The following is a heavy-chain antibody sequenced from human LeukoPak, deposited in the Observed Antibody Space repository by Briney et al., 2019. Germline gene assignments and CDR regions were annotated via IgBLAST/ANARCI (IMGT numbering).Heavy chain of an antibody. CDR3: ARQVYKHRIDY. J-gene: IGHJ4*02. V-gene: IGHV5-10-1*01. Sequence: GESLKISCKGSGYSFTTYWITWVRQMPGKGLEWMGRSDPTDSYTNYSPSFQGHVTISADKSISTAYLQWSSLKASDTAMYYCARQVYKHRIDYWGRGTLVTVSS. D-gene: IGHD1-14*01. CDR2: SDPTDSYT. CDR1: GYSFTTYW.